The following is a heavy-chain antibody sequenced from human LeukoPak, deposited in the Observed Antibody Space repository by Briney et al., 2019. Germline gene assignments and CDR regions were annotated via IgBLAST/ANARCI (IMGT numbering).Heavy chain of an antibody. CDR1: GYTFTSYG. J-gene: IGHJ4*02. V-gene: IGHV1-18*01. Sequence: GASVKVSCKASGYTFTSYGISWVRQAPGQGLEWMGWISACNGNTNYAQKLQGRVTMTTDTSTSTAYMELRSLRSDDTAVYYCARDHPEAGRGWQWDRGQGTLVTVSS. D-gene: IGHD6-19*01. CDR2: ISACNGNT. CDR3: ARDHPEAGRGWQWD.